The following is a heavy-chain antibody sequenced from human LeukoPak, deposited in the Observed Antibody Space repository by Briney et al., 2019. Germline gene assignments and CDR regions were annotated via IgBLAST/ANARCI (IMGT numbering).Heavy chain of an antibody. D-gene: IGHD4-17*01. V-gene: IGHV3-21*01. J-gene: IGHJ4*02. CDR2: ISSSSSYI. Sequence: PGGSLRLSCAASGFTFSSYAMHWVRQAPGKGLEWVSSISSSSSYIYYADSVKGRFTISRDNAKNSLYLQMNSLRAEDTAVYYCASYGDYVPYWGQGTLVTVSS. CDR1: GFTFSSYA. CDR3: ASYGDYVPY.